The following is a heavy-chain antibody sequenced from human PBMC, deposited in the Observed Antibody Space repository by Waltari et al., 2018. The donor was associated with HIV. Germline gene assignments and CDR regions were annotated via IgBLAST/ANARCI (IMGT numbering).Heavy chain of an antibody. J-gene: IGHJ4*02. CDR3: ARGLGGSGSSYDYYFDY. CDR1: GYTFTNCD. D-gene: IGHD3-10*01. CDR2: VNPNRGNT. V-gene: IGHV1-8*01. Sequence: QVQLVQSGAEVKKPGASVKVSCKASGYTFTNCDINWVRQATGQGLEWMGWVNPNRGNTDYAQKFQGRVTMTRNTSIRTVYMELSSLRSEDTAVYYCARGLGGSGSSYDYYFDYWGQGTLLTVSS.